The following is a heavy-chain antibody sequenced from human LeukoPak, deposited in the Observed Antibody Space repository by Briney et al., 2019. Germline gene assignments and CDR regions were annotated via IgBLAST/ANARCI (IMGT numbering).Heavy chain of an antibody. CDR1: GYSISSGYY. Sequence: SETLSLTCAASGYSISSGYYWGWIRPPPGKGLEWIGSIYHSGSTYYNPSLKSRVIISVDTSKNQFSLKLSSVTAADTAVYYCARSLGSFDYWGQGTLVTVSS. D-gene: IGHD7-27*01. CDR2: IYHSGST. V-gene: IGHV4-38-2*01. CDR3: ARSLGSFDY. J-gene: IGHJ4*02.